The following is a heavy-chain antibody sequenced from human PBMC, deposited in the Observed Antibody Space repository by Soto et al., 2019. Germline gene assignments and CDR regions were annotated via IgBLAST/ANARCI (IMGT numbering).Heavy chain of an antibody. CDR3: AREGRRIVGARYFDY. CDR1: GGSINSSSYF. V-gene: IGHV4-39*07. CDR2: IYYSGST. J-gene: IGHJ4*02. D-gene: IGHD1-26*01. Sequence: LSLTCSVSGGSINSSSYFWGWVRQPPGKGLEWIGSIYYSGSTSYNPSLRSRVTISVDTSKNQFSLKLSSVTAADTAVYYCAREGRRIVGARYFDYWGQRTLVTVSS.